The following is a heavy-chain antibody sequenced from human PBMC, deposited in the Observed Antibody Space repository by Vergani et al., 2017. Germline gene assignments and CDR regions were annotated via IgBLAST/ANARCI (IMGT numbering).Heavy chain of an antibody. J-gene: IGHJ6*03. D-gene: IGHD3-16*01. CDR2: IYYSGST. CDR3: ARDGGEGDPTGDYYYYMDV. V-gene: IGHV4-34*11. CDR1: GGSFSGYY. Sequence: QVQLQQWGAGLLKPSETLSLTCAVYGGSFSGYYWSWIRQPPGKGLEWIGYIYYSGSTNYNPPLKSRVTISVDTSKNQFSLKLSSVTAADTAVYYCARDGGEGDPTGDYYYYMDVWGKGP.